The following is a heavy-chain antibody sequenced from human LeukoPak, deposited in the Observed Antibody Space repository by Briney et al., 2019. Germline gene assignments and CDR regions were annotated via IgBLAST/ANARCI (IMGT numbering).Heavy chain of an antibody. V-gene: IGHV3-9*03. CDR3: AKDSSSWLEYYFDY. D-gene: IGHD6-13*01. Sequence: GRSLRLSCAASGFTFDDYAMHWVRQAPGKGLECVSGISWNSGSIGYADSVKGRFTISRDNAKNSLYLQMNSLRAEDMALYYCAKDSSSWLEYYFDYWGQGTLVTVSS. CDR2: ISWNSGSI. CDR1: GFTFDDYA. J-gene: IGHJ4*02.